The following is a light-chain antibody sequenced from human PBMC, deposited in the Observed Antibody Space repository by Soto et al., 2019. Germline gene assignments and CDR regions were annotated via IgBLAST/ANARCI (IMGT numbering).Light chain of an antibody. V-gene: IGKV1-33*01. Sequence: DVKMNQSPSTLSASVRDRVTITCRASQNVSTWLAWYQQKPGKAPKLLIDDVSNLETGVPSRLSGSGSGTHFTFTIASLQPEDTAIYYCQQHYDLPITSSHGTRLEIK. J-gene: IGKJ5*01. CDR2: DVS. CDR3: QQHYDLPIT. CDR1: QNVSTW.